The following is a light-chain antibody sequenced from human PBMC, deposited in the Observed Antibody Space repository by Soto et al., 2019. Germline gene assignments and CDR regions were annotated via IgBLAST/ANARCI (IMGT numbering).Light chain of an antibody. Sequence: QSVLTQPASVSGSPGQSITISCTGTSSDVGRYHLVSWYQHHPGRAPKLMIYEGSKRPSGVSNRFSGSKSGNTASLTISGLQAEDEADYYCCSYGGTATPVVFGGGTKLTVL. CDR1: SSDVGRYHL. CDR3: CSYGGTATPVV. J-gene: IGLJ2*01. CDR2: EGS. V-gene: IGLV2-23*01.